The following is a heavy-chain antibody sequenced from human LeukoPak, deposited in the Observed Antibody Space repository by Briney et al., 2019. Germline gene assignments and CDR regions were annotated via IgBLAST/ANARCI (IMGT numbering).Heavy chain of an antibody. V-gene: IGHV4-34*01. Sequence: SETLSLTCAVYGGSFSGYYWSWIRQPPGKGLEWIGEINHSGSTNYNPSLKSRVTISVDTSKNQFSLKLTSVTAADTAMYYCARDYGDYRHWFDPWGQGTLVTVFS. CDR1: GGSFSGYY. D-gene: IGHD4-17*01. CDR3: ARDYGDYRHWFDP. J-gene: IGHJ5*02. CDR2: INHSGST.